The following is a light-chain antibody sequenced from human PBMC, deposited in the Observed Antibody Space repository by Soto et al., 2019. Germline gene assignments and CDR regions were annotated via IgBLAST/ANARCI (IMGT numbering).Light chain of an antibody. CDR2: AAS. CDR3: QQSYSTPQT. J-gene: IGKJ1*01. Sequence: DIQMTQSPSSLSASVGDRVTITCRASQNINSYLNWYQQKPWKAPNLLIYAASSLQSGVPSRFSGSGSGTDFTLTISSLHPEDFATYYCQQSYSTPQTFGHGTKVEVK. CDR1: QNINSY. V-gene: IGKV1-39*01.